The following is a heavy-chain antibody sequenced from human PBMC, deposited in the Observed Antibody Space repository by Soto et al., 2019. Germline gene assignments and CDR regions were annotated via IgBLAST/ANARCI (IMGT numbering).Heavy chain of an antibody. CDR3: ARTDRDFYGLEV. Sequence: EVQLVESGGGLVQPGGSLRLSCEASGFTFRNYDMHWVRQGTGKGLEWVSGISAAGDPDYADSVEGRFTISRENAQNSFFLQMNSLRVGDTAVYYCARTDRDFYGLEVWGQGTTDIVSS. J-gene: IGHJ6*01. V-gene: IGHV3-13*05. CDR2: ISAAGDP. CDR1: GFTFRNYD.